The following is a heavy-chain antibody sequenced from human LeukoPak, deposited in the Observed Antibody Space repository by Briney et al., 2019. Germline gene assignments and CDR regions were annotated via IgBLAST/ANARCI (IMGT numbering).Heavy chain of an antibody. J-gene: IGHJ4*02. D-gene: IGHD1-26*01. CDR3: AREESGRETGPLDY. Sequence: PSETLSLTCTVSGGSISTYYWSWIRQPPGKGLEWIGYIYYTGTTNYNPSLKSRVTISVDTSKNQFSLKLSSVTAADTAVYYCAREESGRETGPLDYWGQGTLVTVSS. V-gene: IGHV4-59*01. CDR2: IYYTGTT. CDR1: GGSISTYY.